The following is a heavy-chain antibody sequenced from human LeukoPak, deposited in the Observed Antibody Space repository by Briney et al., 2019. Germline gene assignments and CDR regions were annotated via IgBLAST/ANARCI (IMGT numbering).Heavy chain of an antibody. CDR3: ARDNGSGSHFDY. CDR2: IYYSGST. V-gene: IGHV4-61*01. Sequence: SETLSLTCTVSGGSVSSGRYYWSWIRQPPGKGLEWIGYIYYSGSTNYNPSLKSRVTISVDTSKNQFSLKLSSVTAADTAVYYCARDNGSGSHFDYWGQGTLVTVSS. D-gene: IGHD1-26*01. J-gene: IGHJ4*02. CDR1: GGSVSSGRYY.